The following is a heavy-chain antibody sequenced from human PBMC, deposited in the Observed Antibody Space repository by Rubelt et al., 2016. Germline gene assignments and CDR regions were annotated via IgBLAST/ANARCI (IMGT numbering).Heavy chain of an antibody. CDR3: ARGNSMITFGGVILGY. Sequence: WVRQAPGQGLEWMGWINPNSGGTNYAQKFQGWVTMTRDTSISTAYMELSRLRSEDTAVYYCARGNSMITFGGVILGYWGQGTLVTVSS. CDR2: INPNSGGT. V-gene: IGHV1-2*04. D-gene: IGHD3-16*02. J-gene: IGHJ4*02.